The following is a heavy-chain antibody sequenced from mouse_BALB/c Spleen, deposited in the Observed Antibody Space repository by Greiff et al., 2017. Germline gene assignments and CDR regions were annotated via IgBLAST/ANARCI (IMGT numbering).Heavy chain of an antibody. CDR2: IYPGNGDT. CDR1: GYTFTSYN. Sequence: QVQLQQPGAELVKPGASVKMSCKASGYTFTSYNMHWVKQTPGQGLEWIGAIYPGNGDTSYNQKFKGKATLTADKSSSTAYMQLSSLTSEDSAVYYCARGDYEGAAYAMDYWGQGTSVTVSS. J-gene: IGHJ4*01. D-gene: IGHD2-4*01. CDR3: ARGDYEGAAYAMDY. V-gene: IGHV1-12*01.